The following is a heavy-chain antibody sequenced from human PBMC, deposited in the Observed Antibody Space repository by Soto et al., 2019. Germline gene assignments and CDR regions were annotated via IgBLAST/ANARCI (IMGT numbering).Heavy chain of an antibody. CDR1: GFTFSSYG. CDR2: ISYDGSNK. V-gene: IGHV3-30*18. Sequence: GGSLRLSCAASGFTFSSYGMHWVRQAPGKGLEWVAVISYDGSNKYYADSVKGRFTISRDNSKNTLYLQMNSLRAEDTAVYYCAKDSYDILTGPFDYWGQGTLVTVSS. CDR3: AKDSYDILTGPFDY. D-gene: IGHD3-9*01. J-gene: IGHJ4*02.